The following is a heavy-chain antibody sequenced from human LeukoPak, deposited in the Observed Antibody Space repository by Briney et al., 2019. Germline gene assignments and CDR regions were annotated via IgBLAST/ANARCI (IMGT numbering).Heavy chain of an antibody. V-gene: IGHV3-21*01. D-gene: IGHD1-26*01. Sequence: GGSLRLSCAASGFSFSTYSMHWVRQAPGKALEWVSSIDGRSNYKYYADSVKGRFTISRDNSQSSLFLKMNSLRAEDTALYYRAREDGIVGASSACDVWGQGTMVTVS. CDR2: IDGRSNYK. CDR1: GFSFSTYS. J-gene: IGHJ3*01. CDR3: AREDGIVGASSACDV.